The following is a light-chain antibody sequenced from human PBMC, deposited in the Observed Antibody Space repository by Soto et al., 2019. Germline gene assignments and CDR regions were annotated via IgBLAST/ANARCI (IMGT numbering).Light chain of an antibody. J-gene: IGKJ4*01. Sequence: EIVLTQSPATLSLSPGERATLSCRASQSVSNSLAWYQQKPGQAPRLLFYDASNRATGIPARFSGSGSGTDFTLTISSLEPEDFAVYYCQQRSNWPLLTFGGGTKVEIK. CDR3: QQRSNWPLLT. CDR1: QSVSNS. V-gene: IGKV3-11*01. CDR2: DAS.